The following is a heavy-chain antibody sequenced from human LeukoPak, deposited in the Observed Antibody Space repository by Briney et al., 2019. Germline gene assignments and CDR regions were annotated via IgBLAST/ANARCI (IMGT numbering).Heavy chain of an antibody. CDR2: INGGGDAT. J-gene: IGHJ3*02. D-gene: IGHD4-17*01. Sequence: GGSLRLSCAASGFTFISYAMTWVRQAPGKGLEWVAAINGGGDATNYADSVKGRFTISRDTSQNTLYLQMNSLRAEDTAVYYCARDPNGDYIGAFDMWGPGTMVTVSS. CDR3: ARDPNGDYIGAFDM. V-gene: IGHV3-23*01. CDR1: GFTFISYA.